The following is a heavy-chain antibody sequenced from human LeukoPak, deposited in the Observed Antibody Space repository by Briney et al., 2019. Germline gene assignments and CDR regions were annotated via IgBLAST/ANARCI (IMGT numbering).Heavy chain of an antibody. D-gene: IGHD3-10*01. CDR1: GFTFDDYA. J-gene: IGHJ4*02. Sequence: GGSLRLSCAASGFTFDDYAMHWVRQAPGKGLEWVSLISGDGGSTYYADSVKGRFTIYRDNSKNSLYLQMNSLRTEDTALYYCAKGGVWFGESRFDYWGQGTLVTVSS. CDR2: ISGDGGST. V-gene: IGHV3-43*02. CDR3: AKGGVWFGESRFDY.